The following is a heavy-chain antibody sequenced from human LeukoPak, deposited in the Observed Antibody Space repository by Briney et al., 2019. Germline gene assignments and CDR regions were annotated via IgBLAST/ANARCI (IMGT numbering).Heavy chain of an antibody. CDR1: GYSISSASY. J-gene: IGHJ4*02. V-gene: IGHV4-38-2*01. CDR3: ARPISSQGYFGVVID. Sequence: SETLSLPCAVSGYSISSASYWGWSRQPPGKGPEWIRNIYHGRSPYYNPSLKSRVTISVDTSKNQFSLRLSSVTAADTAVYYCARPISSQGYFGVVIDWGQGTLATVSS. CDR2: IYHGRSP. D-gene: IGHD3-3*01.